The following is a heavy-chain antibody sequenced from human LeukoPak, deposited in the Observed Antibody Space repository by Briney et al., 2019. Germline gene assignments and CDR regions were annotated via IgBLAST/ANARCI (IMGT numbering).Heavy chain of an antibody. CDR1: GGSFSGYY. CDR3: ARVAYYYGSGSYYKVGPGYGMDV. Sequence: SETLSLTCAVYGGSFSGYYWSWIRQPPGKGLEWIGEINHSGSTNYNPSLKSRVTISVDTSKNQFSLKLSSATAADTAVYYCARVAYYYGSGSYYKVGPGYGMDVWGQGTTVTVSS. CDR2: INHSGST. J-gene: IGHJ6*02. D-gene: IGHD3-10*01. V-gene: IGHV4-34*01.